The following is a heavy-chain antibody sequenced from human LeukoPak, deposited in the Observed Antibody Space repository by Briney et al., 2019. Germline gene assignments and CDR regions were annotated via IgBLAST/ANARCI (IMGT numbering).Heavy chain of an antibody. D-gene: IGHD3-9*01. CDR1: GGSISSSSYY. Sequence: PSETLSLTCTVSGGSISSSSYYWGWIRQPPGKGLEWIGSIYYSGSTYSNPSLKSRVTISIDTSKNQFSLKLSSVTAADTAVYYCARHYDILGSLPRYYYYYHGMDVWGQGTTVTVSS. J-gene: IGHJ6*02. CDR3: ARHYDILGSLPRYYYYYHGMDV. V-gene: IGHV4-39*01. CDR2: IYYSGST.